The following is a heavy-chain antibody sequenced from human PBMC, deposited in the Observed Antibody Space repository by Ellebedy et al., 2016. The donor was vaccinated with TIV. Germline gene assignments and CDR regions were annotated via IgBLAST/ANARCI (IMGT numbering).Heavy chain of an antibody. J-gene: IGHJ4*02. Sequence: AASVKVSCKASGYTFNSYAVIWVRQAPGQGLEWMGWISANNGDRVYAPTLQGRITLTADTSTNIVYMELRSLRSDDTAVYYCARLPGIAGAGTRAQRVFDLWGQGTLVTVSS. CDR2: ISANNGDR. CDR1: GYTFNSYA. V-gene: IGHV1-18*01. D-gene: IGHD6-19*01. CDR3: ARLPGIAGAGTRAQRVFDL.